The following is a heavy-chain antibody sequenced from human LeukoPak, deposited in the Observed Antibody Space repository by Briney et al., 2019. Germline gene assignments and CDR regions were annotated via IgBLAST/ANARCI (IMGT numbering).Heavy chain of an antibody. D-gene: IGHD5-18*01. J-gene: IGHJ4*02. Sequence: SETLSLTCTVSGGSVSGYYWNWIRQPPGRGLEWIGRIYTTGSTNYNPSLKSRVTMSVDTSKNQFSLKLFSVTAADTAVYYCARDLGGYNYGYSFDYWGQGTLVTVSS. V-gene: IGHV4-4*07. CDR1: GGSVSGYY. CDR3: ARDLGGYNYGYSFDY. CDR2: IYTTGST.